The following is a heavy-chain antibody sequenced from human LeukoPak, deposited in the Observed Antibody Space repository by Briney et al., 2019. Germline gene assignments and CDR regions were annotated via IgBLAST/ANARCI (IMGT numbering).Heavy chain of an antibody. J-gene: IGHJ6*02. V-gene: IGHV4-59*11. CDR2: IYYTGST. CDR1: GASMSSHY. D-gene: IGHD6-13*01. Sequence: SETLSLTCTVSGASMSSHYWTWIRQDPGTGLEWIGNIYYTGSTSYNPALESRVTISLDTSKNQFSLKVNSVTAADTAVYYCVRDSRYGSGWFEDGLDFWGQGTTVTVSS. CDR3: VRDSRYGSGWFEDGLDF.